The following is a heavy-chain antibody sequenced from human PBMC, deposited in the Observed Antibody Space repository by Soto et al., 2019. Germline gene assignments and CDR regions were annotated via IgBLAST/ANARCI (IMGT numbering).Heavy chain of an antibody. Sequence: GGSLRLSFAASGFTFSSYAMSWVRQAPGKGLEWVSAISGSGGSTYHADSVKGRFPISXXXXXXTXYXQXXXLRAXDTAVDYCAKPYYDLWSGYYEYWGQGTLVTVSS. V-gene: IGHV3-23*01. CDR1: GFTFSSYA. CDR3: AKPYYDLWSGYYEY. J-gene: IGHJ4*02. D-gene: IGHD3-3*01. CDR2: ISGSGGST.